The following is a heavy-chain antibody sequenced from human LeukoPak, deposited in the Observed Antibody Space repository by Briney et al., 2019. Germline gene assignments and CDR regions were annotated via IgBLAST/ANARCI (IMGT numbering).Heavy chain of an antibody. J-gene: IGHJ6*02. Sequence: LAGRSPRPSCAPSGPSLSSHGVNSVRPPPGNWLGWVSYITGSSSNINYADSVKGRFSVSRDNAKNSLYLQMNSLRDDDTDIYYCARDTSSTWYASYGTDVWGQGTTVTVSS. V-gene: IGHV3-48*02. D-gene: IGHD6-13*01. CDR3: ARDTSSTWYASYGTDV. CDR2: ITGSSSNI. CDR1: GPSLSSHG.